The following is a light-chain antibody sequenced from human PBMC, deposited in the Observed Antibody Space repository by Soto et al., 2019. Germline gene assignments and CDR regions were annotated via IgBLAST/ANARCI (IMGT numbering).Light chain of an antibody. Sequence: DIQLTQSPSLLSASVGDRVTITCRASQAISTYLAWYQQASGKAPKLLISAASTLQSGVPSRFSGSGSGTDFTLTISRLQPEDFATYYCQQANSFPLTFGGGTKV. V-gene: IGKV1-9*01. CDR1: QAISTY. CDR2: AAS. J-gene: IGKJ4*01. CDR3: QQANSFPLT.